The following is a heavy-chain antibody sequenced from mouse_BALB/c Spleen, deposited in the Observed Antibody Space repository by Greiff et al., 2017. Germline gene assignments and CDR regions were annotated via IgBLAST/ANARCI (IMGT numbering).Heavy chain of an antibody. D-gene: IGHD1-1*01. CDR3: ARRNYGSYYAMDY. CDR1: GFAFSSYD. V-gene: IGHV5-12-1*01. J-gene: IGHJ4*01. Sequence: EVQVVESGGGLVKPGGSLKLSCAASGFAFSSYDMSWVRQTPEKRLEWVAYISSGGGSTYYPDTVKGRFTISRDNAKNTLYLQMSSLKSEDTAMYYCARRNYGSYYAMDYWGQGTSVTVSS. CDR2: ISSGGGST.